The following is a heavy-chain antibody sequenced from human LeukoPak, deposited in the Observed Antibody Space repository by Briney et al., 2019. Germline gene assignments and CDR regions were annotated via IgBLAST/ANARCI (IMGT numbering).Heavy chain of an antibody. CDR2: ITYDGSNK. D-gene: IGHD3-9*01. Sequence: PGGSLRLACAASEFTLSNYAMVWVRQAPDKGLEWVAIITYDGSNKDYADVVKGRFTISRDNSKNTLYLQMNSLRAEDTALYYCARDGYFGSDSVTGAGALGDYYMDVWGKGTTVTVSS. CDR1: EFTLSNYA. CDR3: ARDGYFGSDSVTGAGALGDYYMDV. J-gene: IGHJ6*03. V-gene: IGHV3-30*04.